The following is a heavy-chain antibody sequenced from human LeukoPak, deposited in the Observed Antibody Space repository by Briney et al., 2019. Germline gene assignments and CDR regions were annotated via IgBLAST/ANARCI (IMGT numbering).Heavy chain of an antibody. V-gene: IGHV4-59*12. CDR1: GGSISSYY. CDR3: ARGRARITIFGVVGTWFDP. Sequence: SETLSLTCTVSGGSISSYYWSWIRQPPGKGLEWIGYIYYSGSTNYNPSLKSRVTISVDTSKNQFSLKLSSVTAADTAVYYCARGRARITIFGVVGTWFDPWGQGTLVTVSS. CDR2: IYYSGST. D-gene: IGHD3-3*01. J-gene: IGHJ5*02.